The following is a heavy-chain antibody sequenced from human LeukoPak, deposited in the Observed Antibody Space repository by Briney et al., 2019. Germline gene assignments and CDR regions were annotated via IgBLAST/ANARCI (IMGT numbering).Heavy chain of an antibody. J-gene: IGHJ4*02. D-gene: IGHD1-26*01. Sequence: PSETLSLTCTVSGDSISSYYWSWIRQPPGEGLQWIGYIFYSGSTNYNASLRSRVAISVDTSKNRFSLRLTSVTAADTAVYYCAGRSARYFDHWGQGALVTVSS. V-gene: IGHV4-59*01. CDR2: IFYSGST. CDR1: GDSISSYY. CDR3: AGRSARYFDH.